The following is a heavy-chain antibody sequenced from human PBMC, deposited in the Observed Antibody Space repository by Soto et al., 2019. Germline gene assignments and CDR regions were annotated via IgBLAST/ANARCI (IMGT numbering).Heavy chain of an antibody. Sequence: HPGGSLRLSCAASGFTFNTYAMGWVRQAPGKGLDWVSVVSASGGSIHYADSVKGRFTISRDDSKNTLFLEMNSLRAEDTAVYYCAKGRTGMYGQDFDYWGQGTLVTVSS. D-gene: IGHD2-8*02. CDR3: AKGRTGMYGQDFDY. J-gene: IGHJ4*02. CDR1: GFTFNTYA. V-gene: IGHV3-23*01. CDR2: VSASGGSI.